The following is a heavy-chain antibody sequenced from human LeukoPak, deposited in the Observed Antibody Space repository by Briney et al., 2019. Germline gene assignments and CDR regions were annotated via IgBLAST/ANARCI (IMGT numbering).Heavy chain of an antibody. V-gene: IGHV4-30-2*01. D-gene: IGHD2-21*02. CDR2: IYHSGST. J-gene: IGHJ4*02. CDR3: ASGTECGGDCYSL. CDR1: GGSINSCGYS. Sequence: SQTLSLTCAVSGGSINSCGYSWSWIRQPPGKGLGWIGYIYHSGSTYYNPSLKSRVTISVDRSKNQFSLKLSSVTAADTAVYYCASGTECGGDCYSLWGQGTLVTVSS.